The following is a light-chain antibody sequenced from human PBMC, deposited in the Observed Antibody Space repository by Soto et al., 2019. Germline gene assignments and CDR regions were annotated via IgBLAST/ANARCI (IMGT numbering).Light chain of an antibody. CDR1: QSVSSSTY. CDR3: QQYGNSPIT. V-gene: IGKV3-20*01. J-gene: IGKJ5*01. CDR2: DAS. Sequence: EIVLTQSPGTLSLSPGERATLSCRASQSVSSSTYLAWYQQKPGQAPRLLIYDASRRATGIPDRFSGSGSGADFTFTISRLEPEDFAVYYCQQYGNSPITFGQGTRLEIK.